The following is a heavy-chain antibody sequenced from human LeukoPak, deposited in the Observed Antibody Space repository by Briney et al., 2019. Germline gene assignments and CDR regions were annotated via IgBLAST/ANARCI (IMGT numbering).Heavy chain of an antibody. CDR1: GGSFSSYA. CDR3: ARGGMYSSGWYEYLVDY. CDR2: IIPFFGTV. D-gene: IGHD6-19*01. Sequence: SVKVSCKASGGSFSSYAFSWVRQAPGQGLQWVGGIIPFFGTVNYAQNFQGRVTITADESTATAYMELSSLRSEDTAVYYCARGGMYSSGWYEYLVDYWGQGTLVTVSS. J-gene: IGHJ4*02. V-gene: IGHV1-69*13.